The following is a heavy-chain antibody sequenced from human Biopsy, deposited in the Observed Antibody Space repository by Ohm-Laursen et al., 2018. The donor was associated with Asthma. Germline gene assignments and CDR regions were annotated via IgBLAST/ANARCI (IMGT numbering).Heavy chain of an antibody. CDR2: ISNDGKNE. V-gene: IGHV3-30*04. J-gene: IGHJ6*02. Sequence: SLRLSCAAFGFTFSNYVMHWVRQAPGKGLEWVAVISNDGKNEYYGDSVKGRFTISRDKSKSTLYLQLSSLRAEDTAVYFCAREPIKATYFYGMDVWGQGTTVTVSS. D-gene: IGHD3-9*01. CDR3: AREPIKATYFYGMDV. CDR1: GFTFSNYV.